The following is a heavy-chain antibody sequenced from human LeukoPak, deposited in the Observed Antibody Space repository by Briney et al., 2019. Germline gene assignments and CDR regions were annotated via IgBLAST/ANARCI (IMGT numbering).Heavy chain of an antibody. V-gene: IGHV1-69*01. Sequence: SVKVSCKASGGTFSSYAISWVRQAPGQGLEWMGGIIPIFGTANYAQKFQGRVTITADESTSTAYMALSSLRSEDTAVYYCETDYYAFWSGSGRNGNDYYYYYYMDVWGKGTTATVTS. CDR1: GGTFSSYA. CDR3: ETDYYAFWSGSGRNGNDYYYYYYMDV. D-gene: IGHD3-3*01. J-gene: IGHJ6*03. CDR2: IIPIFGTA.